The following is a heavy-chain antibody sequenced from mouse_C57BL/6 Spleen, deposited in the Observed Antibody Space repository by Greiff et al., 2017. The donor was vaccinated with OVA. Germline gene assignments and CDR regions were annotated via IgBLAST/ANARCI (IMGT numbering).Heavy chain of an antibody. D-gene: IGHD1-3*01. CDR3: ARSGGGSGYFDY. V-gene: IGHV1-64*01. J-gene: IGHJ2*01. CDR2: IHPNSGST. CDR1: GYTFTSYW. Sequence: QVQLKQPGAELVKPGASVKLSCKASGYTFTSYWMHWVKQRPGQGLEWIGMIHPNSGSTNYNEKFKSKATLTVDKSSSTAYMQLSSLTSEDSAVYYCARSGGGSGYFDYWGQGTTLTVSS.